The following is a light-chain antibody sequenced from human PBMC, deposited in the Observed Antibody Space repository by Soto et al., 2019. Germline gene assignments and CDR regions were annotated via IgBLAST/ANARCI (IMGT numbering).Light chain of an antibody. CDR1: QSVSSNY. CDR3: QQHGSSPGM. V-gene: IGKV3-20*01. CDR2: GAS. Sequence: EVVLTQSPGTLSLSPGERATLSCRASQSVSSNYVAWYQQIPGQTPRLLIYGASSRATGIPDRFSGSGSVTDFTLTISRLEPEDFAVYYCQQHGSSPGMVGQGTKVDSK. J-gene: IGKJ1*01.